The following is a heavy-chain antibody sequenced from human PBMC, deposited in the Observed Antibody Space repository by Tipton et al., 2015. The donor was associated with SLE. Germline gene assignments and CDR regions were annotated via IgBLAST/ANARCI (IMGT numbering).Heavy chain of an antibody. V-gene: IGHV4-59*11. D-gene: IGHD6-19*01. Sequence: TLSLTCTVSGGSISSHYWSWIRQPPGKGLEWIGYIYYSGSTNYNPSPKSRVTISVDTSKNQFSLKLSSVTAADTAVYYCARGLAVAGTYFDYWGQGTLVTVSS. CDR1: GGSISSHY. CDR3: ARGLAVAGTYFDY. CDR2: IYYSGST. J-gene: IGHJ4*02.